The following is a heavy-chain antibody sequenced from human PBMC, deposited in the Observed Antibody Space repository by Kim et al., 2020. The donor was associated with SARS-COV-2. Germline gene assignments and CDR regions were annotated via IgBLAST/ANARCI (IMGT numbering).Heavy chain of an antibody. D-gene: IGHD5-12*01. CDR2: IYYSGST. CDR3: AREGWLAFDI. V-gene: IGHV4-31*03. J-gene: IGHJ3*02. CDR1: GGSISSGGYY. Sequence: SETLSLTCTVSGGSISSGGYYWSWIRQHPGKGLEWIGYIYYSGSTYYNPSLKSRVTISVDTSKNQFSLKLSSVTAADTAVYYCAREGWLAFDIWGQGTMVTVSS.